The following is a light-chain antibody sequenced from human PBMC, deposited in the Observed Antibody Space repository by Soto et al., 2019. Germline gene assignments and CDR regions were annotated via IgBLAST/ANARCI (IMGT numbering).Light chain of an antibody. CDR3: SSHTSTSPYV. CDR2: DVS. CDR1: SSDVGGYNY. J-gene: IGLJ1*01. V-gene: IGLV2-14*03. Sequence: QSVLTQPASVSGSPGQSITISCTGTSSDVGGYNYVSWYQHHPGKAPKLIIYDVSNRPSGVSNCFSGSKSGNTASLTISGLQAEDEADYYCSSHTSTSPYVFGTGTKVTVL.